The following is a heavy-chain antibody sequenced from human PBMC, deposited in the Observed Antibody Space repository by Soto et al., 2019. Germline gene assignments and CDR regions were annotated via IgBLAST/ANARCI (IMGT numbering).Heavy chain of an antibody. CDR2: IYYRGSA. CDR3: ARGVGFGYYYYHMDL. J-gene: IGHJ6*02. Sequence: PSETLSLTCTVSGDSVTSVGDYWSGIRQPPGKGLGWIGYIYYRGSADYNPSLGSRVTISIDTSKNQFSLKLTSVTAADTAVHYCARGVGFGYYYYHMDLWGQGTTVT. D-gene: IGHD3-10*01. V-gene: IGHV4-61*08. CDR1: GDSVTSVGDY.